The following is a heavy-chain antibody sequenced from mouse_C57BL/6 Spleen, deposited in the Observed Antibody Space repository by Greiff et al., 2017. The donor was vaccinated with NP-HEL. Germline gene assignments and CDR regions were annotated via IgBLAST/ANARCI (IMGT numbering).Heavy chain of an antibody. V-gene: IGHV1-22*01. CDR2: INPNNGGT. CDR3: ALGYYGGNYFDY. CDR1: GYTFTDYN. J-gene: IGHJ2*01. D-gene: IGHD1-2*01. Sequence: EVQLQQSGPELVKPGASVKMSCKASGYTFTDYNMHWVKQSHGKSLEWIGYINPNNGGTSYTQKFKGKATLTVNKSSSTAYMELRSLTSEDSAVYYCALGYYGGNYFDYWGQGTTLTVSS.